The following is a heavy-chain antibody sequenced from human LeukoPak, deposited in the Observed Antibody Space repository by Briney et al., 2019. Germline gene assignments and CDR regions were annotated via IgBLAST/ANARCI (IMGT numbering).Heavy chain of an antibody. CDR2: IKPDGSES. D-gene: IGHD5-18*01. J-gene: IGHJ4*02. V-gene: IGHV3-7*01. Sequence: GGSLRLSCAASGFTFSSYWMSWVRQAPGKGLEWVANIKPDGSESYYGDSVEGRFTMSRDNAKNSLYSQMISLRAEDTAVYYCARWGYNYGLDYWGQGTLVTVSS. CDR3: ARWGYNYGLDY. CDR1: GFTFSSYW.